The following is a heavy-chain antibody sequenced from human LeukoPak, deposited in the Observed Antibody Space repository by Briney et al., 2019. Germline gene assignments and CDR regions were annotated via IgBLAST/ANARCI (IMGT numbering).Heavy chain of an antibody. CDR1: GYTFTSYG. V-gene: IGHV1-18*01. Sequence: ASVKVSCKASGYTFTSYGISWVRQAPGQGPEWMGWISAYNGNTNYAQKLQGRVTMTTDTSTSTAYMELRSLRSDDTAVYYCARTVMGDYPTEGDYWGQGTLVTVSS. D-gene: IGHD4-17*01. J-gene: IGHJ4*02. CDR2: ISAYNGNT. CDR3: ARTVMGDYPTEGDY.